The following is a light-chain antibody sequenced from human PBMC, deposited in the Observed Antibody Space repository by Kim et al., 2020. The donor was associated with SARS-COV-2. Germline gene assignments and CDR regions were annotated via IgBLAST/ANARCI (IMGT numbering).Light chain of an antibody. CDR2: GAS. J-gene: IGKJ4*01. V-gene: IGKV3-20*01. CDR3: QQYGSSRLT. Sequence: SPGERATLSCRASQSVSSSYLAWYQQTPGQAPRLLIYGASSRATGIPDRFSGSGSGTDFTLTISRLEPEDFAVYYCQQYGSSRLTFGGGTKVDIK. CDR1: QSVSSSY.